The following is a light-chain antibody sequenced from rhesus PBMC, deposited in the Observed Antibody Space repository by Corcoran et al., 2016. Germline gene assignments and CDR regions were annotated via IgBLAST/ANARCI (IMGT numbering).Light chain of an antibody. CDR2: RAS. V-gene: IGKV1-74*01. J-gene: IGKJ2*01. CDR3: QQKDGTPYS. Sequence: DIQMTQSPSSLSASVGDRVTITCRASENVNNYLNWYQQKPGKAPTLLIYRASTLQSGVPLTFSGSGSRTDYTCSIRSLQSEDVATYYCQQKDGTPYSFGQGTKVEI. CDR1: ENVNNY.